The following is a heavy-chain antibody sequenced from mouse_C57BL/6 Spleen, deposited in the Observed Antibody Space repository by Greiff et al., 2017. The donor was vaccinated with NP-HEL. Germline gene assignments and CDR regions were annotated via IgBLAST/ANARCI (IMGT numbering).Heavy chain of an antibody. CDR1: GYTFTDYN. D-gene: IGHD2-4*01. CDR2: INPNNGGT. CDR3: AKGTYYDYDEGYAMDY. Sequence: EVQLQQSGPELVKPGASVKMSCKASGYTFTDYNMHWVKQSHGKSLEWIGYINPNNGGTSYNQKFKGKATLTVNKSSSTAYMELRSLTSEDSAVYYCAKGTYYDYDEGYAMDYWGQGTSVTVSS. V-gene: IGHV1-22*01. J-gene: IGHJ4*01.